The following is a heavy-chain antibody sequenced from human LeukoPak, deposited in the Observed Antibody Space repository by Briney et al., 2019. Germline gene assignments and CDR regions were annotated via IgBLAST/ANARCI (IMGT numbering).Heavy chain of an antibody. CDR2: IIPIFGTA. V-gene: IGHV1-69*05. J-gene: IGHJ4*02. CDR1: VGTFIIYA. CDR3: ARGGLSYYDSSGYID. Sequence: SVRVSSMPSVGTFIIYAISWVRQTPGQGRERRGGIIPIFGTANYAQKFQGRVTITTDESTSTAYMELSSLRSEDTAVYYCARGGLSYYDSSGYIDWGQGTLVTVSS. D-gene: IGHD3-22*01.